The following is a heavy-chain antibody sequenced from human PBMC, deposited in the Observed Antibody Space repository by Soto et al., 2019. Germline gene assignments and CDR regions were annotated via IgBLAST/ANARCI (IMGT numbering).Heavy chain of an antibody. Sequence: PSETLSLTCAVSGGSISSGGYSWSWIRQPPGKGLEWIGYIYHSGSTYYNPSLKSRVTISVDRSKNQFSLKLSSVTAADTAVYYCARVQGVKRYCDWFDTNNRFDPWGQGTLVTVSS. D-gene: IGHD3-9*01. J-gene: IGHJ5*02. V-gene: IGHV4-30-2*01. CDR1: GGSISSGGYS. CDR3: ARVQGVKRYCDWFDTNNRFDP. CDR2: IYHSGST.